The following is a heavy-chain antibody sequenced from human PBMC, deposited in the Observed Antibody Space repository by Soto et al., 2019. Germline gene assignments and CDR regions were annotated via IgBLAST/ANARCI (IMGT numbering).Heavy chain of an antibody. J-gene: IGHJ5*02. V-gene: IGHV4-31*03. CDR3: ARKPNYYGTSSNWFDP. Sequence: QVQLQESGPGLVKPSQTLSLTCTVSGGSISSGGYYWSWIRQHPGKGLEWIGYIYYSGSTYYNPSLKSRVTISVDTSKNQFSLKLSSVTAADTAVYYRARKPNYYGTSSNWFDPWGQGTLVTVSS. CDR2: IYYSGST. D-gene: IGHD3-10*01. CDR1: GGSISSGGYY.